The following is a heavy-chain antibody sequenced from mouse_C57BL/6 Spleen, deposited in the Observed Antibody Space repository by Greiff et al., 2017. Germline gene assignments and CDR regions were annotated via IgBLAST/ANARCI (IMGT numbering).Heavy chain of an antibody. CDR1: GYSITSGYY. CDR2: ISYDGSN. CDR3: ARGKVAMDY. J-gene: IGHJ4*01. Sequence: VQLQQSGPGLVKPSQSLSLTCSVTGYSITSGYYWNWIRQFPGNKLEWMGYISYDGSNNYNPSLKNRISITRDTSKNQFFLKLNSVTTEDTATYYCARGKVAMDYWGQGTSVTVSS. V-gene: IGHV3-6*01.